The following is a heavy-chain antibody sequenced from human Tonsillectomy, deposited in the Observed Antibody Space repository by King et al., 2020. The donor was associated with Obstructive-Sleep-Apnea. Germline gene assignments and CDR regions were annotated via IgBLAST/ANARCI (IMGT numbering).Heavy chain of an antibody. Sequence: VQLQESGPGLVKPSETQSLTCTVSGGSISSYYWSWIRQPPGKGLEWIGYIYYSGSTNYNPSLKSRVTISVDTSKNQFSLKLSSVTAADTAVYYCARALGYCSSTSCYSNYYYGMDVWGQGTTVTVSS. CDR1: GGSISSYY. D-gene: IGHD2-2*01. CDR3: ARALGYCSSTSCYSNYYYGMDV. V-gene: IGHV4-59*01. J-gene: IGHJ6*02. CDR2: IYYSGST.